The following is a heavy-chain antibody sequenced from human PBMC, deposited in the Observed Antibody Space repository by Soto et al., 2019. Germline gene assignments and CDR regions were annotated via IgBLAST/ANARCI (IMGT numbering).Heavy chain of an antibody. CDR3: ASVSSGWYDAIDI. V-gene: IGHV3-7*01. D-gene: IGHD6-19*01. CDR1: GFTFSSYW. Sequence: GGSLRLSCAASGFTFSSYWMSWVRQAPGKGLEWVANIKQDGSEKYYVDSVKGRFTISRDNAKNSLYLQMNSLRAEDTAVYYCASVSSGWYDAIDIWGQGTMVT. CDR2: IKQDGSEK. J-gene: IGHJ3*02.